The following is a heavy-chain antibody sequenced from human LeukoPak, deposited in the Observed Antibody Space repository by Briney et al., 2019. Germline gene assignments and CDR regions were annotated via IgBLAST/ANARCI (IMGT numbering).Heavy chain of an antibody. CDR1: GFTFSHFW. CDR3: AREDGYCSGGNCYSYFDS. V-gene: IGHV3-7*01. J-gene: IGHJ4*02. D-gene: IGHD2-15*01. CDR2: IKKTGSET. Sequence: GGSLRLSCAASGFTFSHFWMSWVRQAPGRGLEWVAYIKKTGSETYYVDSVKGRFTITRDNTRNSLFLQMYSLRAEDTAVYFCAREDGYCSGGNCYSYFDSWGQGTLVTVSS.